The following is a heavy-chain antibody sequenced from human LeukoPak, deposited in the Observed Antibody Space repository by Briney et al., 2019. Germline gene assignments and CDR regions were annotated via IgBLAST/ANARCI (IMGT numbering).Heavy chain of an antibody. Sequence: SQTLPLTCAISGDSVSSNSAAWNCIRQSPSRGLEWLGRTYYRSKWYNDYAVSVKSRITTNPDTSKNQFSLQLNSVTPEDTAVYYCAGSIAVAGRRTLYYYGMDVRGRGSPVTVSS. CDR2: TYYRSKWYN. CDR1: GDSVSSNSAA. J-gene: IGHJ6*02. D-gene: IGHD6-19*01. CDR3: AGSIAVAGRRTLYYYGMDV. V-gene: IGHV6-1*01.